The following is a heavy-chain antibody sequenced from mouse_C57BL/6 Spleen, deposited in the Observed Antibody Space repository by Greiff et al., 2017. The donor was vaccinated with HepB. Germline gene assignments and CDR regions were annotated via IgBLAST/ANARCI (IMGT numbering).Heavy chain of an antibody. J-gene: IGHJ3*01. CDR2: IRLKSDNYET. Sequence: EVKLVESGGGLVQPGGSMKLSCVASGFTFSNYWMNWVRQSPEKGLEWVAQIRLKSDNYETHYAESVKGRFTISRDDSKSSVYLQMNNLRAEDTGIYYCTGLSPHGFAYWGQGTLVTVSA. V-gene: IGHV6-3*01. CDR1: GFTFSNYW. CDR3: TGLSPHGFAY.